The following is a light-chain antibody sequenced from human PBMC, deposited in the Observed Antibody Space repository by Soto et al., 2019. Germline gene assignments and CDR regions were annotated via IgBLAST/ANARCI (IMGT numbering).Light chain of an antibody. CDR2: AAS. CDR3: QQYNNWPWT. Sequence: DIVLSQSPGTLSLSPGQGATLSCRASQTVTGYRLAWYQQRPGQPPRLLISAASTRAAGVPVRFSGSGSGTDFTLTISRLQPEDFAVYFCQQYNNWPWTFGQGTKVDIK. CDR1: QTVTGYR. V-gene: IGKV3-20*01. J-gene: IGKJ1*01.